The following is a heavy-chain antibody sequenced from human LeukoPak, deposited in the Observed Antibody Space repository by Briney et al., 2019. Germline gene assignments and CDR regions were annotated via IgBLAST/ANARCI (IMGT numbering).Heavy chain of an antibody. CDR3: ARRDSSGWYYFDY. CDR1: GYSFTSYW. CDR2: IYPGDSDT. V-gene: IGHV5-51*01. Sequence: HGESLKISCKGCGYSFTSYWIGWVRQMPGKGLEWMGIIYPGDSDTRYSPSFQGQVTISAVKPISTAYLQWSSLKASDTAMYYCARRDSSGWYYFDYWGQGTLVTVSS. J-gene: IGHJ4*02. D-gene: IGHD6-19*01.